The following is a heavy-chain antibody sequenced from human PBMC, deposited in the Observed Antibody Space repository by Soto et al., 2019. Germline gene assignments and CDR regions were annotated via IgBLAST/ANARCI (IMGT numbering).Heavy chain of an antibody. Sequence: ASVKVFCKASGYSFTDYYIHWVRQAPGQWLELMGWINPNSDDADYPLEFQGRVTMTRDTSISTAYMELSGLRSDDTAVYFCATERTSTLERERTSRFCSYYAMDVWGQGRTVNVSS. D-gene: IGHD1-1*01. CDR2: INPNSDDA. V-gene: IGHV1-2*02. CDR1: GYSFTDYY. CDR3: ATERTSTLERERTSRFCSYYAMDV. J-gene: IGHJ6*02.